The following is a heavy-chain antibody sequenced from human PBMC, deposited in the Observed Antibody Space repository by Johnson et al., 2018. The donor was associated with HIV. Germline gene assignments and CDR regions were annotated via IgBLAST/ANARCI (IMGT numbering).Heavy chain of an antibody. Sequence: VQLVESGGGLVQPGGSLRLSCAASGFTFSTYDMHWVRQATGKGLEWVSVFYSGGFTYYADSVKGRFTISRDNAKNSLYLQMNSLRAEDTAVYYCARGRNAFDIWGQGTMVTVSS. CDR3: ARGRNAFDI. J-gene: IGHJ3*02. CDR1: GFTFSTYD. V-gene: IGHV3-66*01. CDR2: FYSGGFT.